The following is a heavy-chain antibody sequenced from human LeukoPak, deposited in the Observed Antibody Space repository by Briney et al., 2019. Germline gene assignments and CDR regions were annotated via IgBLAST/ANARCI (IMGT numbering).Heavy chain of an antibody. D-gene: IGHD2-2*01. CDR2: MIPNSGNT. CDR1: GYTFTSYD. V-gene: IGHV1-8*01. J-gene: IGHJ4*02. Sequence: ASVKVSCKASGYTFTSYDINWVRQATGQGLEWMGWMIPNSGNTGYAQKFQGRVTMTRNTSISTAYMELSSLRSEDTAVYYCAGHSSYCSSTSCYDYWGQGTLVTVSS. CDR3: AGHSSYCSSTSCYDY.